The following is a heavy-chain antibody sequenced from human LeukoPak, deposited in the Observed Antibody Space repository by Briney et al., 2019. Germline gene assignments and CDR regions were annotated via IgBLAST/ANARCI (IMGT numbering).Heavy chain of an antibody. V-gene: IGHV3-7*01. Sequence: GGSLRLSCAVSGFTFSSYWMTWVRQAPGKGLEWVANIKQDGSEKNHVDSVKGRFIISRDNAKNSLYLQMNSLRAEDTAVYYCARESYYDFCWGQGTLVTVSS. D-gene: IGHD3-3*01. CDR2: IKQDGSEK. CDR1: GFTFSSYW. J-gene: IGHJ4*02. CDR3: ARESYYDFC.